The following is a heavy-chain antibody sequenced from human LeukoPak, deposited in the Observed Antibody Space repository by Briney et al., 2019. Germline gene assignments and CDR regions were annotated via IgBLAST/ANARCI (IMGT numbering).Heavy chain of an antibody. Sequence: GGSLRLSCAASGFTFGTYAMSWVRQAPGKGLEWVSAINSGGGNTYYADSVKGRFTISRDNSKNTLYPQMNSLRAEDTALYYCAKDRIPSSGWESDFWGQGTLVTVSS. CDR3: AKDRIPSSGWESDF. V-gene: IGHV3-23*01. CDR2: INSGGGNT. J-gene: IGHJ4*02. CDR1: GFTFGTYA. D-gene: IGHD3-22*01.